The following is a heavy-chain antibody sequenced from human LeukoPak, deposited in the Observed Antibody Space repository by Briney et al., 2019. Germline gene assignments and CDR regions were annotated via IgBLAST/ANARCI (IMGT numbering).Heavy chain of an antibody. CDR1: GGSISSYY. D-gene: IGHD4-11*01. CDR2: IYYSGST. J-gene: IGHJ6*03. V-gene: IGHV4-59*01. Sequence: SETLSLTCTVSGGSISSYYWSWIRQPPGKGLEWIGYIYYSGSTNYNPSLKSRVTISVDTSKNQFSLKLSSVTAADTAVYYCARTTAGAYYYYYMDVWGKGTTVTVSS. CDR3: ARTTAGAYYYYYMDV.